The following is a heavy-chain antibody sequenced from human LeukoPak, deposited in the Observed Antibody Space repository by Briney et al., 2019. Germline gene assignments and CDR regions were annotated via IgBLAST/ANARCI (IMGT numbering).Heavy chain of an antibody. Sequence: GVSLRLSCVVSGVTVSYNYMTWVRQAPGKGLEWVSLIFSGGGTYYADSVKGRFTISRDSSKNTLYLQMNSLRAEDTALYYCARDPGAAAGNLWSWGQGTLVTVSS. V-gene: IGHV3-66*01. J-gene: IGHJ5*02. CDR3: ARDPGAAAGNLWS. CDR2: IFSGGGT. CDR1: GVTVSYNY. D-gene: IGHD6-25*01.